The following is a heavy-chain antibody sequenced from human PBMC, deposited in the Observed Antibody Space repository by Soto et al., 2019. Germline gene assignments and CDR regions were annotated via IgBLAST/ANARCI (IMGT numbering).Heavy chain of an antibody. J-gene: IGHJ5*02. CDR2: INHSGST. D-gene: IGHD6-13*01. V-gene: IGHV4-34*01. CDR1: GGSFSGYY. CDR3: ARGRLAAAVAGFDP. Sequence: SETLSLTCAVYGGSFSGYYWSWIRQPPGKGLEWIGEINHSGSTNYNPSLKSRVTISVDTSKNQFSLKLSSVTAADTAVYYCARGRLAAAVAGFDPWGQGTLDTVSA.